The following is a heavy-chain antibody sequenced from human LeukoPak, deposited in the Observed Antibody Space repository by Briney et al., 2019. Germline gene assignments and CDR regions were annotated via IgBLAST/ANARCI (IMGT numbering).Heavy chain of an antibody. V-gene: IGHV3-30*04. J-gene: IGHJ4*02. CDR2: ISYDGSNK. D-gene: IGHD6-19*01. CDR3: ARGSYSSGWYVDY. Sequence: GGSLRLSCAASGFTFSSYAMHWVRQAPGKGLEWVAVISYDGSNKYYADSVKGRFTISRDNSKNTLYLQMNSLRAKDTAVYYCARGSYSSGWYVDYWGQGTLVTVSS. CDR1: GFTFSSYA.